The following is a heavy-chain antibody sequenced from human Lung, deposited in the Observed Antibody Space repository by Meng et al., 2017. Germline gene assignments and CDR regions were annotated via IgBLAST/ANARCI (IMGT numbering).Heavy chain of an antibody. CDR2: LIAVFDKT. V-gene: IGHV1-69*13. CDR1: GGSFSTHT. CDR3: ERGRSNEKIFDY. Sequence: QVQLVQSGAEVKKPGSSVKVACKTSGGSFSTHTFSWVRQAPGQGLEWMGGLIAVFDKTKAAPRFQDRVTFNADESKSTAYMELSSLTFEEKAVYFCERGRSNEKIFDYWGQGTLVTVSS. D-gene: IGHD3-16*01. J-gene: IGHJ4*02.